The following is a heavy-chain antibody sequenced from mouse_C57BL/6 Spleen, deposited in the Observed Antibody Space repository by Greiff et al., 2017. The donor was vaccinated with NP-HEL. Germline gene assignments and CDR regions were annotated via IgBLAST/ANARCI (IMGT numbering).Heavy chain of an antibody. CDR3: ARDQHYGGHWYFDV. J-gene: IGHJ1*03. CDR1: GFTFSSYA. CDR2: ISDGGSYT. V-gene: IGHV5-4*01. Sequence: EVKLVESGGGLVKPGGSLKLSCAASGFTFSSYAMSWVRQTPEKRLEWVATISDGGSYTYYPDNVKGRFTISRDNAKNNLYLQMSHLKSEDTAMYYCARDQHYGGHWYFDVWGTGTTVTVSS. D-gene: IGHD1-1*02.